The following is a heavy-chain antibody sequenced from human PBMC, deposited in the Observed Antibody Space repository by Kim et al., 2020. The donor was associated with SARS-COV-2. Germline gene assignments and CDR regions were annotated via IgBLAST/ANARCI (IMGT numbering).Heavy chain of an antibody. Sequence: GGSLRLSCAASGFTFSSYAMHWVRQAPGKGLEWVAVISYDGSNKYYADSVKGRFTISRDNSKNTLYLQMNNLRAEDTAVYYCARGSRDYYDSSGCIDYWGQGTLVTVSS. CDR1: GFTFSSYA. CDR3: ARGSRDYYDSSGCIDY. D-gene: IGHD3-22*01. CDR2: ISYDGSNK. V-gene: IGHV3-30*04. J-gene: IGHJ4*02.